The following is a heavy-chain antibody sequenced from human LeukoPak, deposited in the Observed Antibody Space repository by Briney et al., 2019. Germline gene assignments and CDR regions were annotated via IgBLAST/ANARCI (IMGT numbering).Heavy chain of an antibody. V-gene: IGHV1-69*05. CDR2: IIPIVGPA. D-gene: IGHD3-22*01. CDR3: AREFLNYYDSSGYYYGSYFDY. Sequence: GASVKVSCKASGGTFSSYAISWVRQAPGQGLEWMGGIIPIVGPANSAQKFQDKVTITTHESTSTDYMELSSLRSEDTAVSYCAREFLNYYDSSGYYYGSYFDYWGQGTLVTVSS. CDR1: GGTFSSYA. J-gene: IGHJ4*02.